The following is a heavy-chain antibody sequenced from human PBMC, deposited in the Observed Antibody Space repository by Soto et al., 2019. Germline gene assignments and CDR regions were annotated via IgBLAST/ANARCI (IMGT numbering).Heavy chain of an antibody. CDR2: ISAYNGNT. Sequence: GASVKVSCKASGYTFTSYGISWVRQAPGQGLEWMGWISAYNGNTNYAQKLQGRVTMTTDTSTSTAYMELRSLRSDDTAVYYCARVSYYYDSSGYYSPYYYYGMDVWGQGXTVTVSS. V-gene: IGHV1-18*04. CDR1: GYTFTSYG. J-gene: IGHJ6*02. CDR3: ARVSYYYDSSGYYSPYYYYGMDV. D-gene: IGHD3-22*01.